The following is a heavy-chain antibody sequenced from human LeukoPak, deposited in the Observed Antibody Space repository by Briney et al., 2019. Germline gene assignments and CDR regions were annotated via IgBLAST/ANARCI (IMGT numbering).Heavy chain of an antibody. CDR1: GESFSGYY. Sequence: SETLSLTCAVYGESFSGYYWSWIRQPPGKGLEWIGSIYYSGSTYYNPSLKSRVTISVDTSKNQFSLKLSSVAAADTAVYYCARDPTAAGKGAWFDPWGQGTLVTVSS. CDR2: IYYSGST. J-gene: IGHJ5*02. V-gene: IGHV4-34*01. CDR3: ARDPTAAGKGAWFDP. D-gene: IGHD6-13*01.